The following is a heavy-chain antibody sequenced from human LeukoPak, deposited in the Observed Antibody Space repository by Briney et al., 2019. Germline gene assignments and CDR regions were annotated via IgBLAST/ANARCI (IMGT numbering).Heavy chain of an antibody. D-gene: IGHD6-19*01. Sequence: SETLSLTCAVYGGSFSGYYWSWIRQPPGKGLEWIGEINHSGSTNCNPSLKSRVTISVDTSKNQFSLKLSSVTAADTAVYYCARGSGAVAGRGRYYFDYWGQGTLVTVSS. CDR3: ARGSGAVAGRGRYYFDY. CDR1: GGSFSGYY. J-gene: IGHJ4*02. CDR2: INHSGST. V-gene: IGHV4-34*01.